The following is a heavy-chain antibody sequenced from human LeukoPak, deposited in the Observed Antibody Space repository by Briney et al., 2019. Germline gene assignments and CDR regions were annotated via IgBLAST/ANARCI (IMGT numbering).Heavy chain of an antibody. CDR3: ARRREPAAAFAY. CDR2: IYSGGST. D-gene: IGHD2-2*01. J-gene: IGHJ4*02. CDR1: GFTVSSNY. Sequence: GGSLRLSCAASGFTVSSNYMSWVRQAPGKGLEWVSVIYSGGSTYYADSVKGRLTISRDNSKNTLYLQMNSMRAEATAVYYCARRREPAAAFAYWGQGTLVTVSS. V-gene: IGHV3-53*01.